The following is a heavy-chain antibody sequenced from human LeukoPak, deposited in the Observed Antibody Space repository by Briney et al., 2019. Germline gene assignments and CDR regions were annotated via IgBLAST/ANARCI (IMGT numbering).Heavy chain of an antibody. CDR1: GFTFSSYS. CDR3: VRGYDIMSGYYGIDY. D-gene: IGHD3-9*01. V-gene: IGHV3-74*01. J-gene: IGHJ4*02. Sequence: GRSLRLSCAASGFTFSSYSMNWVRQAPGKGLVWVSRINPDESTTDYADSVKGRFTISRDNAKNTVYLQMNSLRVEDTAVYYCVRGYDIMSGYYGIDYWGQGTLVTVSS. CDR2: INPDESTT.